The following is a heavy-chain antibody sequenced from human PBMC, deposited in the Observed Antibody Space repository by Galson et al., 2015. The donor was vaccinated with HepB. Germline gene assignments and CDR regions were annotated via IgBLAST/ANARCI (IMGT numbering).Heavy chain of an antibody. D-gene: IGHD6-19*01. Sequence: SLRLSCAASGFTFSNAWMSWVRQAPGKGLEWDGRIKSKTDGGTTDYAAPVKGRFTISRDDSKNTLYLQMNSLKTEDTAVYYCTTSSGRKFDYWGQGALVTVSS. CDR2: IKSKTDGGTT. CDR3: TTSSGRKFDY. CDR1: GFTFSNAW. J-gene: IGHJ4*02. V-gene: IGHV3-15*01.